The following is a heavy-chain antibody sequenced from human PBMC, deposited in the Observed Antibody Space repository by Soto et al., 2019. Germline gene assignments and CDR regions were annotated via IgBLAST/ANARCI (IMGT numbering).Heavy chain of an antibody. D-gene: IGHD4-17*01. V-gene: IGHV3-15*07. J-gene: IGHJ6*02. CDR1: GFTFSNAW. Sequence: EVQLVESGGGLVKPGGALRLSCAASGFTFSNAWMNWVRQAPGKGLEWVGRSKRKTDGGTTDYAAPVKGRFTISRDDSKNTLYLQMNSLKTEDTAVYYCTTHGDYGNYYYYYGMDVWGQGTTVTVSS. CDR2: SKRKTDGGTT. CDR3: TTHGDYGNYYYYYGMDV.